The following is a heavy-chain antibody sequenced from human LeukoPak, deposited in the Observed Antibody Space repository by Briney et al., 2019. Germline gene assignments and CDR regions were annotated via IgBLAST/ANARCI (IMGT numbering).Heavy chain of an antibody. V-gene: IGHV3-21*04. CDR1: GFTFSSYS. CDR2: ISSSSSYI. CDR3: AKAGDYSGNYGAFDI. Sequence: GGSLRLSCAASGFTFSSYSTNWVRQAPGKGLEWVSSISSSSSYIYYADSVKGRFTISRDNSKNTLYLQMNNLRAEDTAVYYCAKAGDYSGNYGAFDIWGQGTMVTVSS. D-gene: IGHD3-22*01. J-gene: IGHJ3*02.